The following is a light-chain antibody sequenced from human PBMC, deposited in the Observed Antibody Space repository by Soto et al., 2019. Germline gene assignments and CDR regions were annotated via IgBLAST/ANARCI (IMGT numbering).Light chain of an antibody. CDR2: DAF. CDR1: QSLSGW. CDR3: QQFASYPWT. Sequence: DIEMAQSPSSVSAFVGDSDTLTCRASQSLSGWLAWYQQPPGKAPNLLISDAFRLESGVPSRFRGSGSRTECSLTISGLQPGDAATVYGQQFASYPWTFGRGTKVDIK. V-gene: IGKV1-5*01. J-gene: IGKJ1*01.